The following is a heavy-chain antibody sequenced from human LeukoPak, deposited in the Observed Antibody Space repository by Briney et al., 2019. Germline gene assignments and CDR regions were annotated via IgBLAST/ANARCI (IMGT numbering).Heavy chain of an antibody. CDR2: INHSGST. CDR3: ARGSLDYYDSSGYYSTGFDY. D-gene: IGHD3-22*01. V-gene: IGHV4-34*01. J-gene: IGHJ4*02. CDR1: GGSFSGYY. Sequence: SETLSLTCAVYGGSFSGYYWSWIRQPPGKGLEWIGEINHSGSTNYNPSLKSRVTISVDTSKNQFSLKLSSVTAADTAVYYCARGSLDYYDSSGYYSTGFDYWGQGTLVTVSS.